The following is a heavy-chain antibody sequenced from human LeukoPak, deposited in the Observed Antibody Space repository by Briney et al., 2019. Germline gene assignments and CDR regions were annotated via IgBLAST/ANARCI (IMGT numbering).Heavy chain of an antibody. J-gene: IGHJ4*02. Sequence: NSGGSLRLSCAASGFTFSSYSMNWVRQAPGKGLEWVSSISSSSSYIYYADSVKGRFTISRDNAKNSLYLQMNSLRAEDTAVYYCARGGTTGTTPGDYFDYWGQGTLVTVSS. CDR3: ARGGTTGTTPGDYFDY. D-gene: IGHD1-1*01. CDR2: ISSSSSYI. V-gene: IGHV3-21*01. CDR1: GFTFSSYS.